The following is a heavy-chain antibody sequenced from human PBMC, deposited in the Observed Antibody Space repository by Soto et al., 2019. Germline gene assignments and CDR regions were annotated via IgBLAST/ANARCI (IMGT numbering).Heavy chain of an antibody. V-gene: IGHV3-23*01. CDR2: ISGSGGST. Sequence: GESLKISCAASGFTFSSYAMSWVRQAPGKGLEWVSAISGSGGSTYYADSVKGRFTISRDNSKNTLYLQMNSLRAEDTAVYYCASFKGYYFDYWGQGTLVTVSS. CDR3: ASFKGYYFDY. D-gene: IGHD3-16*01. J-gene: IGHJ4*02. CDR1: GFTFSSYA.